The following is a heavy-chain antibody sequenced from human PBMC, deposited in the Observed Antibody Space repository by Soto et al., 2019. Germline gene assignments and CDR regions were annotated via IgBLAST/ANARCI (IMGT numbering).Heavy chain of an antibody. CDR2: ISAYNGNT. D-gene: IGHD6-13*01. CDR1: GYTFTDYG. Sequence: GPEVKKPGASVKVSCKASGYTFTDYGISWVRQAPGQGLEWMGWISAYNGNTDYVQELQGRVTMTIDTSTSTAYMELTSLRSDDTAVYYCARDRSSSHYWGQGTLVTVSS. J-gene: IGHJ4*02. CDR3: ARDRSSSHY. V-gene: IGHV1-18*04.